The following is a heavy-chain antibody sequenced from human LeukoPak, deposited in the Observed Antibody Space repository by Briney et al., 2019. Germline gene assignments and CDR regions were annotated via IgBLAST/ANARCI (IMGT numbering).Heavy chain of an antibody. V-gene: IGHV4-59*08. CDR3: ARRGFDILTGYYKEGWFDP. J-gene: IGHJ5*02. Sequence: SETQSLTCTVSGGSISSYYWSWIRQPPGKGLEWIGYIYYSGSTSYNPSLKSRVTISVDTSKNQFSLKLSSVTAADTAVYYCARRGFDILTGYYKEGWFDPWGQGTLVTVSS. CDR2: IYYSGST. CDR1: GGSISSYY. D-gene: IGHD3-9*01.